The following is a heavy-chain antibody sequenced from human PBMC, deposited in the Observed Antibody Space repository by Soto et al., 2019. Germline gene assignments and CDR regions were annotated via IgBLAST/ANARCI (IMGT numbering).Heavy chain of an antibody. CDR2: SGNT. CDR1: GGSINSYY. D-gene: IGHD2-15*01. V-gene: IGHV4-59*01. Sequence: SETLSLTCTVSGGSINSYYWSWIRQPPGKGLEWIGYSGNTNYNPSLKSRVTISVDTSKNQFSLKLSSVTAADTAIYYCACSGGGSSAYWGKGTLITVYS. CDR3: ACSGGGSSAY. J-gene: IGHJ4*02.